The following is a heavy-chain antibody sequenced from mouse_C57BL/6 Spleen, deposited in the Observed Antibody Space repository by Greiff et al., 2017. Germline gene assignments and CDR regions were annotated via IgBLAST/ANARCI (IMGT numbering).Heavy chain of an antibody. CDR3: ARADYYGSSPYYFDY. CDR1: GYSFTDYN. V-gene: IGHV1-39*01. Sequence: EVQLQESGPELVKPGASVKISCKASGYSFTDYNMNWVKQSNGKSLEWIGVINPNYGTTSYNQKFKGKATLSVDQSSSTAYMQLNSLTSEDSAVYYCARADYYGSSPYYFDYWGQGTTLTVSS. D-gene: IGHD1-1*01. CDR2: INPNYGTT. J-gene: IGHJ2*01.